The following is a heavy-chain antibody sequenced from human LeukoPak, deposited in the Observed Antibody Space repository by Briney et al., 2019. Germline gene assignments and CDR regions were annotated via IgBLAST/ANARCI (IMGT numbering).Heavy chain of an antibody. CDR2: IYSGGST. CDR1: GFTVSSNY. CDR3: AREQSYYPYMDV. Sequence: PGGSQRLSCAASGFTVSSNYMSWVRQAPGKGLEWVSVIYSGGSTYYADSVKGRFTISRDNSKNTLYLQMNSLRAEDTAVYYCAREQSYYPYMDVWGKGTTVTVSS. D-gene: IGHD3-10*01. V-gene: IGHV3-53*01. J-gene: IGHJ6*03.